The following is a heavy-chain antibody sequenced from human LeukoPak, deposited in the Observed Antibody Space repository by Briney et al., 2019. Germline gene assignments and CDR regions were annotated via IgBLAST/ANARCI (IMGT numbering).Heavy chain of an antibody. CDR3: AKSYRPGTYAGIDY. Sequence: SETLSLTCAVYGGSFIGYYWSRIRQPPGKGLEWIGEINHSGSTNYNPSLKSRVTISVDTSKNQFSLKLSSVTAADTAVYYCAKSYRPGTYAGIDYWGQGTLVTVSS. CDR1: GGSFIGYY. J-gene: IGHJ4*02. D-gene: IGHD1-14*01. V-gene: IGHV4-34*01. CDR2: INHSGST.